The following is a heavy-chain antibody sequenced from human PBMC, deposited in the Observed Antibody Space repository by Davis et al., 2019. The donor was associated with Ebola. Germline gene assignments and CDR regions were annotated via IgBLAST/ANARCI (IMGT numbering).Heavy chain of an antibody. CDR2: IRYDGNIQ. D-gene: IGHD6-19*01. V-gene: IGHV3-30*02. CDR3: AKDRAAVADS. CDR1: GFTFSSYG. Sequence: GESLKISCAASGFTFSSYGLYWVRQAPGKGLEWVAFIRYDGNIQYYADSVKGRFTISRDNSRNTLYLQMNSLRAEDTAIYYCAKDRAAVADSWGQGTLVTISS. J-gene: IGHJ4*02.